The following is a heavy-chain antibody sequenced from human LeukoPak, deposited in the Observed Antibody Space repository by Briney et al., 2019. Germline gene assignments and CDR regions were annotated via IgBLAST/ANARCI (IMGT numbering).Heavy chain of an antibody. Sequence: PGGSQRLSCAASGFTFSDHYIDWVRQAPGKGLEWVGRSRNKASSYTTEYAASVEGRFTISRDVSGSSLYLQMNSLRTEDTAVYYWGRIAINANNGMDVGGQGTTVTVYS. CDR2: SRNKASSYTT. CDR1: GFTFSDHY. D-gene: IGHD1/OR15-1a*01. CDR3: GRIAINANNGMDV. V-gene: IGHV3-72*01. J-gene: IGHJ6*02.